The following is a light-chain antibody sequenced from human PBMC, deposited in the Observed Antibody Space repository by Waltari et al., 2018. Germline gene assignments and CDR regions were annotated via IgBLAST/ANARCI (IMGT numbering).Light chain of an antibody. CDR1: QSISSY. Sequence: DIQMTQSPSSLPASVGDSVTITCRASQSISSYLNWYQQKPGKAPKLLIYAASSLQSGVPSRFSGSGSGTDFTLTISSLQPEDFATYYCQQSYSIPSTFGQGTKVEIK. CDR3: QQSYSIPST. CDR2: AAS. V-gene: IGKV1-39*01. J-gene: IGKJ1*01.